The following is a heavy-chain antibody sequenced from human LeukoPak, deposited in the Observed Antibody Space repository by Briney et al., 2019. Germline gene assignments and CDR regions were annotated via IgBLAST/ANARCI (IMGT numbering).Heavy chain of an antibody. CDR2: IIPIFGTA. Sequence: SVKVSCKASGGTFSSYAISWVRQAPGQGLEWIGGIIPIFGTANYAQKFQGRVTITADESTSTAYMELSSLRSEDTAVYYCARDYSIVGATKYYYYYMDVWGKGTTVTVSS. D-gene: IGHD1-26*01. CDR3: ARDYSIVGATKYYYYYMDV. J-gene: IGHJ6*03. CDR1: GGTFSSYA. V-gene: IGHV1-69*13.